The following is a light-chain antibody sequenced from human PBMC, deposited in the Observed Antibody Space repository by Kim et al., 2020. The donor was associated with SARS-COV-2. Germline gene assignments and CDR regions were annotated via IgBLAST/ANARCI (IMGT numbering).Light chain of an antibody. CDR2: QNI. Sequence: SYELTQPPSVSVPPGQTASITCYGDNLENKYVCWYQQKPGQSPVLVIYQNIKRPSGIPERFSGSNSGNTATLTISGTQAMDEADYYCQAWDSRNYVFGTGTKVTVL. CDR1: NLENKY. J-gene: IGLJ1*01. V-gene: IGLV3-1*01. CDR3: QAWDSRNYV.